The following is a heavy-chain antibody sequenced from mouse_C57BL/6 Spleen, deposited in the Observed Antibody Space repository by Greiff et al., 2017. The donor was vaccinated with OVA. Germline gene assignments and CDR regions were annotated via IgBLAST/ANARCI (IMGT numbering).Heavy chain of an antibody. J-gene: IGHJ4*01. V-gene: IGHV2-6-1*01. CDR2: IWSDGST. Sequence: QVQLKESGPGLVAPSQSLSITCTVSGFSLTSYGVHWVRQPPGKVLEWLVVIWSDGSTTYNSALKSRLSISKDNSKSQVFLKMNSLQTDDTAMYYCARHRHYGSSYAMDYWGQGTSVTVSS. D-gene: IGHD1-1*01. CDR3: ARHRHYGSSYAMDY. CDR1: GFSLTSYG.